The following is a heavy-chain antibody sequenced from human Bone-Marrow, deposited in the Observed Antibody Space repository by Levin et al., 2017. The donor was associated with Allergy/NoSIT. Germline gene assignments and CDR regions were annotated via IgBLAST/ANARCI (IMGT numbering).Heavy chain of an antibody. Sequence: ASVKVSCKASGYTFTDYFIHWVRLAPGQGLEWMGWINPNSGDTDSSQNFQGTVNMTRDTSISTAYMEVTSLTSNDTALYYCARISSAAFAMWGQVTVVTVSS. V-gene: IGHV1-2*02. D-gene: IGHD6-19*01. J-gene: IGHJ3*02. CDR1: GYTFTDYF. CDR3: ARISSAAFAM. CDR2: INPNSGDT.